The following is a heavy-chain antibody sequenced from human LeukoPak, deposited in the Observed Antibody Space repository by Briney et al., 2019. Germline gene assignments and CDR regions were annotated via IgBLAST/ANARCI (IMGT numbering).Heavy chain of an antibody. CDR3: ARDGRCGGDCYAS. CDR1: GFSFSSYT. Sequence: GGSLRLSCAASGFSFSSYTMNWVHQAPGKGLEWVSIISSSSSYIYYADSVKGRFTISRDNAKNALYLQMNSLRVEDTAVYYCARDGRCGGDCYASWGQGTLVTVSS. CDR2: ISSSSSYI. J-gene: IGHJ4*02. D-gene: IGHD2-21*02. V-gene: IGHV3-21*01.